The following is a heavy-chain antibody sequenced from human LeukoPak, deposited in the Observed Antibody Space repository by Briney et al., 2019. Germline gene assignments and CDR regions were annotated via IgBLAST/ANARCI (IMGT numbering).Heavy chain of an antibody. Sequence: PGGSLTLSCAASGFTFSSSWMSWVRQAPGKGLEWVANIKPDGSEKYYVDSVKGRFTISRDNAKNSLYLQMNSLRTEDTALYYCARDTVGVTDYWGQGTLVTVSS. D-gene: IGHD1-26*01. J-gene: IGHJ4*02. CDR3: ARDTVGVTDY. V-gene: IGHV3-7*01. CDR1: GFTFSSSW. CDR2: IKPDGSEK.